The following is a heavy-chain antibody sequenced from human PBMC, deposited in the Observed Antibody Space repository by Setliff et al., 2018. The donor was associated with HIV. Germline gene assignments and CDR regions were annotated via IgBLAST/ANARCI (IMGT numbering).Heavy chain of an antibody. CDR2: IHTSGRT. CDR3: ARGDGTKYYYYYYMDV. Sequence: SETLSLTCTVSGDSISIGSYYWSWIRQPAGEGLEWIGQIHTSGRTNYNPSLKSRVTISIDTSHNQFSLQLTSVTAADTAVYYCARGDGTKYYYYYYMDVWGKGTTVTVSS. V-gene: IGHV4-61*09. J-gene: IGHJ6*03. D-gene: IGHD1-7*01. CDR1: GDSISIGSYY.